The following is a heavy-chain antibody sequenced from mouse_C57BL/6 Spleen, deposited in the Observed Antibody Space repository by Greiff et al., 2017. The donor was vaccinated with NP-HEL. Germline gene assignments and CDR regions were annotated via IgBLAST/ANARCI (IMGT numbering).Heavy chain of an antibody. CDR1: GYAFSSSW. CDR3: ARAGVYYYGSIPPLHSMDY. CDR2: IYPGDGDT. Sequence: QVQLQQSGPELVKPGASVKISCKASGYAFSSSWMNWVKQRPGTGLEWIGRIYPGDGDTNYNGKFKGKATLTADKSSSTAYMQLSSLTSEDSAVYFCARAGVYYYGSIPPLHSMDYWGEGASVTASS. J-gene: IGHJ4*01. D-gene: IGHD1-1*01. V-gene: IGHV1-82*01.